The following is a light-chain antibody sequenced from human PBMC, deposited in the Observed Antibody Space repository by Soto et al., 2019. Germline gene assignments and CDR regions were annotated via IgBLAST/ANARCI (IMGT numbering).Light chain of an antibody. CDR2: NAS. CDR3: QKYSSTPQT. Sequence: IVLTQSPGILSLSPGERATLSCRASQSVNNYLAWHQQKPGQAPRLLIYNASSRATVIPDRFSGTGSVTDFTITIRRLEPEDFAVYYCQKYSSTPQTFGQGTRVEI. V-gene: IGKV3-20*01. J-gene: IGKJ1*01. CDR1: QSVNNY.